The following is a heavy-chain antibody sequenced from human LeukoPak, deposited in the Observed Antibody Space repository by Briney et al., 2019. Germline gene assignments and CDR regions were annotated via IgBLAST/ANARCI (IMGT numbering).Heavy chain of an antibody. CDR2: FTASGGRT. J-gene: IGHJ4*02. Sequence: GGSLRLSCAASGFTFSNYAMTWVRQAPGKGLEWVSSFTASGGRTYCAELVKGRFTISRDNSKNTLYLQLNSLRAEDTAVYFCAKGLLDTNLVLDYWGQGTLVTVSS. CDR1: GFTFSNYA. CDR3: AKGLLDTNLVLDY. D-gene: IGHD3-3*02. V-gene: IGHV3-23*01.